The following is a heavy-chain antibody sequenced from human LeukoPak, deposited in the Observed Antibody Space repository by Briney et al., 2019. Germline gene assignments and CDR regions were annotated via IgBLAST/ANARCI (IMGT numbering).Heavy chain of an antibody. D-gene: IGHD3-9*01. J-gene: IGHJ6*03. Sequence: GGSLRLSCAASGFTFSSYSMNWVRQAPGKRLEWVSYISSSSSTIYYADSVKGRFTISRDNAKNSLYLQMNSLRAEDTAVYYCAKQNTYYDILTGYSSYYMDVWGKGTTVTVSS. CDR3: AKQNTYYDILTGYSSYYMDV. CDR1: GFTFSSYS. CDR2: ISSSSSTI. V-gene: IGHV3-48*01.